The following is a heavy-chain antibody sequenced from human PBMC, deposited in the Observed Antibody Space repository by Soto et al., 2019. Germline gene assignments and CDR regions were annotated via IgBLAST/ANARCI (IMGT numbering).Heavy chain of an antibody. CDR3: ARRNYYYALDV. CDR1: GVSFSDYY. V-gene: IGHV4-34*02. Sequence: QVQLQQWGAGLLKSSETLSLTCTVYGVSFSDYYWSWIRQPPGKGLEWIGEINQSGSTNYNPSLKSRVSISVDTSKDQFAPKVSSVTAADTAVYYCARRNYYYALDVWGQGTTVTVSS. CDR2: INQSGST. J-gene: IGHJ6*02.